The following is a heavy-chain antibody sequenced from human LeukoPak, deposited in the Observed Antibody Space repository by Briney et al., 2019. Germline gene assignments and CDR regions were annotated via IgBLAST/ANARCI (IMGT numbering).Heavy chain of an antibody. CDR2: SYYSGST. CDR1: GGSISNGGNY. D-gene: IGHD5-24*01. J-gene: IGHJ5*02. Sequence: AQTLSLTCTVSGGSISNGGNYWSWNRQHPGRDLEWIRYSYYSGSTYYDPSLKSRVTISVDTSKKQFSLRLSSVTAAYTAVYYCARGVPDGWFDPWGQGTLVTVSS. CDR3: ARGVPDGWFDP. V-gene: IGHV4-31*03.